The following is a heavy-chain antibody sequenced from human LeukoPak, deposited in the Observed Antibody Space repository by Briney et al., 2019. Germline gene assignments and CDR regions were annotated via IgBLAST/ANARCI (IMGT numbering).Heavy chain of an antibody. CDR2: IIPIFGTA. CDR1: GGTFSIYA. J-gene: IGHJ4*02. V-gene: IGHV1-69*13. CDR3: ARVSAVAGTGDY. Sequence: SVTVSCRASGGTFSIYAISWVRQAPGQGLEWMGGIIPIFGTANYAQKFQGRVTITADESTSTAYMELSSLRSEDTAVYYCARVSAVAGTGDYWGQGTLVTVSS. D-gene: IGHD6-19*01.